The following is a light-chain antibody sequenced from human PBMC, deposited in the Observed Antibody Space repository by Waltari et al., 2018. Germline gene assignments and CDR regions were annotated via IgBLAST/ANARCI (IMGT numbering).Light chain of an antibody. Sequence: QSALTQPASVSGSPGQSITISCTGTSSDVGAYDYVSWYQQHPGKVPKLMFYDVTSRPSGISNRFSGSKAGITAFLTISGLQAEDEADYYCSSHTSSRTRVFGGGTELTVL. CDR1: SSDVGAYDY. V-gene: IGLV2-14*03. J-gene: IGLJ3*02. CDR2: DVT. CDR3: SSHTSSRTRV.